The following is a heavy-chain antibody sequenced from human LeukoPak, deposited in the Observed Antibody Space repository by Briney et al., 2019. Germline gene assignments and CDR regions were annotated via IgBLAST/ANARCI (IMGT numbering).Heavy chain of an antibody. CDR2: IYYSGST. V-gene: IGHV4-39*01. D-gene: IGHD6-19*01. CDR3: ARQVVAVAGTGYFDY. CDR1: GGSIRSSSYY. Sequence: SETLSLTCTVSGGSIRSSSYYWGWIRHPPGKGLEWIGSIYYSGSTYYNASLKSRGTISVDTSKNQFSLKLNSVTAADTAVYFCARQVVAVAGTGYFDYWGQGTLVTVSS. J-gene: IGHJ4*02.